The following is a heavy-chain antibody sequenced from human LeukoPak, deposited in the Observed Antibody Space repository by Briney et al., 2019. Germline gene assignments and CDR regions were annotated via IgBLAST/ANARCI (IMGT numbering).Heavy chain of an antibody. Sequence: GGSLRLSCAASGFTFSSYAMHWVRQAPGKGLEWVAVISYDGSNKYYADSVKGRFTISRDNSKNTPYLQMNSLRAEDTAVYYCARGSSSWYPLDYWGQGTLVTVSS. CDR2: ISYDGSNK. CDR3: ARGSSSWYPLDY. V-gene: IGHV3-30-3*01. J-gene: IGHJ4*02. CDR1: GFTFSSYA. D-gene: IGHD6-13*01.